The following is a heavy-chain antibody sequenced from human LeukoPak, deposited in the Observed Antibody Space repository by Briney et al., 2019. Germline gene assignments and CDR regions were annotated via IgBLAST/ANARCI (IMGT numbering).Heavy chain of an antibody. CDR2: ISYDGSNK. J-gene: IGHJ4*02. V-gene: IGHV3-30*03. Sequence: GRSLRLSCAASGFTFSSYGMHWVRQAPGKGLEWVAVISYDGSNKYYADSVKGRFTISRDNSKNTLYLQMNSLRAEDTAVYYCSSTSDFDYWGQGTLVTVSS. CDR3: SSTSDFDY. D-gene: IGHD2-2*01. CDR1: GFTFSSYG.